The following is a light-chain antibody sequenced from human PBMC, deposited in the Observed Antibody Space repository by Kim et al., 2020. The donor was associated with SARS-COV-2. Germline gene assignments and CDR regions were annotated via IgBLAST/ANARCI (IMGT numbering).Light chain of an antibody. CDR1: SSNIGTNY. V-gene: IGLV1-47*01. Sequence: QSVLTQPPSASETPGQTVTISCSGSSSNIGTNYVYWYQQLPGTAPKLLIYRNHQRPSGVPDRFSGSKSGTSASLAISGLRSEDEAHYYCIAWDDSLSGRVFGGGTQLTVL. J-gene: IGLJ3*02. CDR2: RNH. CDR3: IAWDDSLSGRV.